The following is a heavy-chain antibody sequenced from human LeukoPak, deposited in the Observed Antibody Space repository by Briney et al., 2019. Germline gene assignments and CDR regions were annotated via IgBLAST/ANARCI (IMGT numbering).Heavy chain of an antibody. Sequence: GGSLRLSCVVSGISLSNYAMAWVRQAPGKGLEWVSYISERGGSTTYADCVKGRFTISRDTSLNTLYLQMTSLRAEDTAVYFCAKRGIVIRGILVIGYHQEAYHYDYWGQGVLVTVSS. CDR3: AKRGIVIRGILVIGYHQEAYHYDY. V-gene: IGHV3-23*01. CDR1: GISLSNYA. CDR2: ISERGGST. J-gene: IGHJ4*02. D-gene: IGHD3-10*01.